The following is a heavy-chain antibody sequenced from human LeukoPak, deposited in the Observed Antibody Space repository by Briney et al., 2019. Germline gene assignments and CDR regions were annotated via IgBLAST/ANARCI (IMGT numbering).Heavy chain of an antibody. J-gene: IGHJ6*03. D-gene: IGHD1-26*01. V-gene: IGHV1-69*13. CDR1: GGTFSSYA. Sequence: SVKVSCKASGGTFSSYAISWVRQAPGQGLEWMGGIIPIFGTANYAQKFQGRVTITADESTSTAYMELSSLRSEDTAAYYCARDDAVGATTGYMDVWGKGTTVTVSS. CDR3: ARDDAVGATTGYMDV. CDR2: IIPIFGTA.